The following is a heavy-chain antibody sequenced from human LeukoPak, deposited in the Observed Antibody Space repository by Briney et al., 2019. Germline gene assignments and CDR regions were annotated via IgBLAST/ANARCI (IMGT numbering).Heavy chain of an antibody. D-gene: IGHD3-22*01. CDR2: IYHSGST. CDR1: GVSITSYY. Sequence: PSGTLSLTCTVSGVSITSYYWSWIRQPPGKGLEWIGSIYHSGSTNDNPSLKSRVTTSVDTSKNQFSLKLSSVTAADTAVYYCARRGYYYDSSHYYCFDYWGQGTLVTVSS. V-gene: IGHV4-59*08. J-gene: IGHJ4*02. CDR3: ARRGYYYDSSHYYCFDY.